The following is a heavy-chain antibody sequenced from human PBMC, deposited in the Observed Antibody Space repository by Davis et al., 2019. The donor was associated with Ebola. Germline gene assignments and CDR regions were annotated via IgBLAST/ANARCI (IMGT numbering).Heavy chain of an antibody. CDR1: GYTFTSYD. Sequence: ASVKVSCKASGYTFTSYDFHWVRQATGQGLEYMGWMNPNSGNRGYEQKFQGRVTMTRDTSISTAYMELSSLRSEDTAVYYCATDRYRSGYYGATGYFYGMDVWGKGTTVTVSS. D-gene: IGHD3-3*01. CDR3: ATDRYRSGYYGATGYFYGMDV. CDR2: MNPNSGNR. V-gene: IGHV1-8*01. J-gene: IGHJ6*04.